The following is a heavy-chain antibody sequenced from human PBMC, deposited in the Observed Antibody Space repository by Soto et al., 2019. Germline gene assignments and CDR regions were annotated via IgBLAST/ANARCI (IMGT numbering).Heavy chain of an antibody. D-gene: IGHD3-10*01. CDR1: GFTFSSHA. V-gene: IGHV3-30-3*01. CDR3: ARDRTMAGYDAFDI. J-gene: IGHJ3*02. Sequence: PGGSLRLSCAASGFTFSSHAMHWVRQDPGKGLEWVSVISYDGSNKFYADSVKGRFTISRDTSKSTLYLQMNSLRVEDTAVYYCARDRTMAGYDAFDIWGQGTMVTVSS. CDR2: ISYDGSNK.